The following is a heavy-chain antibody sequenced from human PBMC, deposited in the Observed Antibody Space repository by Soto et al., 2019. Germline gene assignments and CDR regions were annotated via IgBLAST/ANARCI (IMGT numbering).Heavy chain of an antibody. J-gene: IGHJ6*02. V-gene: IGHV3-30-3*01. CDR2: ISYDGGNK. CDR3: ARASSGWPWDYYYYGMDV. D-gene: IGHD6-19*01. CDR1: GFTFSSYA. Sequence: PGGSLRLSCAASGFTFSSYAMHWVRQAPGKGLEWVAVISYDGGNKYYADSVKGRFTISRDNSKNTLYLQMNSLRAEDTAVYYCARASSGWPWDYYYYGMDVWGQGTTVTVSS.